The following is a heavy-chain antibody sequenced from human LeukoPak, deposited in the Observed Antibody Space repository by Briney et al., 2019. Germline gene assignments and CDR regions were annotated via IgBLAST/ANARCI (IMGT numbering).Heavy chain of an antibody. J-gene: IGHJ6*02. V-gene: IGHV3-72*01. CDR1: GFPFSTYY. CDR2: SRAKGDSYSA. Sequence: TRGSLRLSCAASGFPFSTYYMDWVRQAPGKGLEWVGLSRAKGDSYSAEYAASVRGRFSISRDESQNSMFLHMNSLKTEDTAVYFCAREYFYGMDVWGQGTTVTVSS. CDR3: AREYFYGMDV.